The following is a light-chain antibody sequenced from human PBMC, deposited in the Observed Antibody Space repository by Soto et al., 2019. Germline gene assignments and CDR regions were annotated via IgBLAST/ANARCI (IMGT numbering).Light chain of an antibody. Sequence: SPSTLSLSPRERATLSCRASQSVSSYLAWYQQKPGQAPRLLIYGTSSRATGIPDRFSGSGSGTDFALTISRLEPEDFVVYYCQQYGSSPWTFGQGTKVDIK. CDR3: QQYGSSPWT. J-gene: IGKJ1*01. CDR1: QSVSSY. CDR2: GTS. V-gene: IGKV3-20*01.